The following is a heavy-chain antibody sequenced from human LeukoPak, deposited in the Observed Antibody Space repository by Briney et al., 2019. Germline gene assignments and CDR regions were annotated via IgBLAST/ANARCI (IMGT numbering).Heavy chain of an antibody. CDR1: GGSISSYY. J-gene: IGHJ4*02. Sequence: SETLSLTCTGSGGSISSYYWSWIRQPPGKGLEWIGYIYYSESTNYNPSLKSRVTISVDTSKNQFSLKLSSVTAADTAVYYCARRAYSSLHFDYWGQGTLVTVSS. D-gene: IGHD6-13*01. CDR2: IYYSEST. V-gene: IGHV4-59*08. CDR3: ARRAYSSLHFDY.